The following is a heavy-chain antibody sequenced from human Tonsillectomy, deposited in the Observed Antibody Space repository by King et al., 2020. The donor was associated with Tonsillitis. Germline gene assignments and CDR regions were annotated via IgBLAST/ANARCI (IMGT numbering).Heavy chain of an antibody. V-gene: IGHV4-59*08. CDR3: ARSKSPYSNSFDY. J-gene: IGHJ4*02. D-gene: IGHD4-11*01. Sequence: VQLQESGPGLVKPSETLSLTCTVSGGSISSYYWSWIRQPPGKGLEWIGYIYYSGSTNYNPSLKSRVTISVDTSKNQFSLKLSSVTAADTAVYYCARSKSPYSNSFDYWGQGTLVTVSS. CDR2: IYYSGST. CDR1: GGSISSYY.